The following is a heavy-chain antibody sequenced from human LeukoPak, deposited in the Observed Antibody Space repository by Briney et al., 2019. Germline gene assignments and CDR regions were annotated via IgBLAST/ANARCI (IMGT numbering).Heavy chain of an antibody. V-gene: IGHV4-34*01. Sequence: SETLSLTCAVYGGSFSGYYWSWIRQPPGKGLGWIGEINHSGSTSYNPSLKSRVTISVDTSKNQFSLKLSSVTAADTAVYYCARSIAVAGKRGLDYWGQGTLVTVSS. J-gene: IGHJ4*02. CDR3: ARSIAVAGKRGLDY. D-gene: IGHD6-19*01. CDR1: GGSFSGYY. CDR2: INHSGST.